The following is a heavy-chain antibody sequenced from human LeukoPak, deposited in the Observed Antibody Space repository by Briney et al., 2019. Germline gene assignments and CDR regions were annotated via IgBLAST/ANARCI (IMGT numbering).Heavy chain of an antibody. CDR2: ISGSGGST. V-gene: IGHV3-23*01. Sequence: GGSLRLSCAASGFTFSSYAMSWVRQAPGKGLEWVSAISGSGGSTYYADSVKGWFTISRDNSKNTLYLQMNSLRAEDTAVYYCAKDFSYYGSGTNIDYWGQGTLVTVSS. D-gene: IGHD3-10*01. CDR1: GFTFSSYA. CDR3: AKDFSYYGSGTNIDY. J-gene: IGHJ4*02.